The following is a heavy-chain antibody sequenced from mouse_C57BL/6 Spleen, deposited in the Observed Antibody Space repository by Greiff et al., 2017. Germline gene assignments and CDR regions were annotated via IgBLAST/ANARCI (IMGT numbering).Heavy chain of an antibody. CDR2: IDPETGGT. D-gene: IGHD2-3*01. V-gene: IGHV1-15*01. CDR3: TRPHDGYYVGFAY. J-gene: IGHJ3*01. CDR1: GYTFTDYE. Sequence: QVQLQQSGAELVRPGASVTLSCKASGYTFTDYEMHWVKQTPVHGLEWIGAIDPETGGTAYNQKFKGKAILTADKSSSTAYMELSSLTSEDSAVYYCTRPHDGYYVGFAYWGQGTLVTVSA.